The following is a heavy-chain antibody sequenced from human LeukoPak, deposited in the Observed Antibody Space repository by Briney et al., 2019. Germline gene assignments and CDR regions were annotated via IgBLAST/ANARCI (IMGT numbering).Heavy chain of an antibody. CDR2: ISGRGST. Sequence: GGSLRLSCAASGFTFSSYSMNWVRQAPGKGLEWVSSISGRGSTYYADSVKGRFTVSVDNSKNTLYLQMNGLRAEDTAVYHCTSARRTFWYFDLWGRGTLVTVSS. CDR3: TSARRTFWYFDL. D-gene: IGHD2/OR15-2a*01. J-gene: IGHJ2*01. CDR1: GFTFSSYS. V-gene: IGHV3-23*01.